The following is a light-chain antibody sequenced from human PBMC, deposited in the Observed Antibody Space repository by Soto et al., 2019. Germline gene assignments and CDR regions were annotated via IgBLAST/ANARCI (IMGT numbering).Light chain of an antibody. J-gene: IGKJ4*01. CDR2: GAS. Sequence: VMMTQSPATVSVSPEERATVPYMASQSVSNNLAWYQQRPGQVPSLLIYGASARATGIPARFSGSGYGTEFTLTISSLQAEDFAVYYCQQYHKWPLTFGGGTKVDIK. V-gene: IGKV3-15*01. CDR3: QQYHKWPLT. CDR1: QSVSNN.